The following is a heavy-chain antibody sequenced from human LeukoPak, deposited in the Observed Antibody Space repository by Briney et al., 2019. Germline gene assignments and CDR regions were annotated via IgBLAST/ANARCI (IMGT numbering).Heavy chain of an antibody. CDR3: ARAEYNWNYEHAFDI. D-gene: IGHD1-7*01. J-gene: IGHJ3*02. V-gene: IGHV1-69*13. CDR2: IIPIFGTA. Sequence: GASVKVSCKASGGTFSSYAISWVRQAPGQGLEWMGGIIPIFGTANYAQKFQGRVTITADESTSTAYMELSSLRSEDTAVYYCARAEYNWNYEHAFDIWGQGTMVTVSS. CDR1: GGTFSSYA.